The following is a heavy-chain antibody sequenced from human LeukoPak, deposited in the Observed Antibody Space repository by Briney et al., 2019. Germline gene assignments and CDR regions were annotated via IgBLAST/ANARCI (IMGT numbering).Heavy chain of an antibody. CDR3: ATVRIAAADYYFDY. CDR1: GGSFSGYY. D-gene: IGHD6-13*01. V-gene: IGHV4-34*01. CDR2: INHSGST. Sequence: SETLSLTCAVYGGSFSGYYWSWIRQPPGTGREWSGEINHSGSTNYNTSLKSRVTISVHTSKNRFPLKLNSVTGAVTAVYYCATVRIAAADYYFDYWGEGTLVTVST. J-gene: IGHJ4*02.